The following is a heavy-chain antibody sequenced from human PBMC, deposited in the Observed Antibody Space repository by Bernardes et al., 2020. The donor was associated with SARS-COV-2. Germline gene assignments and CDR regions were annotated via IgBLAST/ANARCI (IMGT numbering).Heavy chain of an antibody. J-gene: IGHJ3*02. V-gene: IGHV4-59*11. CDR3: ARDPRDGYCSGGSCYERAFDI. CDR1: GGSISSHY. CDR2: IYYSGST. Sequence: SETLSLTCTVSGGSISSHYWSWIRQPPGKGLEWIGYIYYSGSTNYNPSLKSRVTISVDTSKNQFSLKLSSVTAADTAVYYCARDPRDGYCSGGSCYERAFDIWGQGTMVTVSS. D-gene: IGHD2-15*01.